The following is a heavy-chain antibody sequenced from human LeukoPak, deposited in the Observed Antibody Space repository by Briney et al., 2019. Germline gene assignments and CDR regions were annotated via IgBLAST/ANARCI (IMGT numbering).Heavy chain of an antibody. CDR2: INSDGSTT. CDR3: VGYYGIDY. Sequence: GSLRLSCAASGFTFSSYWMHWVRQAPGKGLVWVSRINSDGSTTDYAGSVEGRFTISRDNAKNTLYLRMNSLRVEDTAVYYCVGYYGIDYWGQGTLVTVSS. V-gene: IGHV3-74*01. CDR1: GFTFSSYW. D-gene: IGHD3-10*01. J-gene: IGHJ4*02.